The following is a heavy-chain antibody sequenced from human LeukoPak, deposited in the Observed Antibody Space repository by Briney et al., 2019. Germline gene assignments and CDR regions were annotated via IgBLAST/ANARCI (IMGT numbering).Heavy chain of an antibody. D-gene: IGHD3-10*01. CDR2: IIPIFGTA. Sequence: SVKVSCKASGGTFSSYAISWVRQAPGQGLEWMGGIIPIFGTANYAQKFQGRVTITADESTSTAYMELSSLRSEDTAVYYCASSPLTMVRGVIIPEDYYYYMDVWGKGTTVTISS. V-gene: IGHV1-69*13. CDR1: GGTFSSYA. J-gene: IGHJ6*03. CDR3: ASSPLTMVRGVIIPEDYYYYMDV.